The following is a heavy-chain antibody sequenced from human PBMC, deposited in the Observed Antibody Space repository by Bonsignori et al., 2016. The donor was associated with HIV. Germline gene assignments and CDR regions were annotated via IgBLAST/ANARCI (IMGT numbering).Heavy chain of an antibody. Sequence: QVQLVESGGGLVKPGGSLRLSCAASGFTFSDNFMTWIRQAPGKGLEWVSYISGSGSHTNSADFARGRFIISRDNAKNSLYLQLNSLRAEDTAIYYCAKGSGSSGYYWGQGAL. CDR3: AKGSGSSGYY. CDR2: ISGSGSHT. V-gene: IGHV3-11*05. J-gene: IGHJ4*02. D-gene: IGHD3-22*01. CDR1: GFTFSDNF.